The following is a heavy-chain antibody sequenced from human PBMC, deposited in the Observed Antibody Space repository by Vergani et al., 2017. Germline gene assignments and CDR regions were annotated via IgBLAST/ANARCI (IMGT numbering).Heavy chain of an antibody. J-gene: IGHJ4*02. V-gene: IGHV4-59*01. CDR2: IYYSGST. CDR3: ARECVWSGDPRSGFDY. CDR1: GGSISSYY. D-gene: IGHD3-10*01. Sequence: VQLQESGPGLVKPSETLSLTCTVSGGSISSYYWSWIRQPPGKGLEWIGYIYYSGSTNYNPSLKSRVTISVATSKNQFSLKLSSVTAADTAVYYCARECVWSGDPRSGFDYWGQGTLVTVSS.